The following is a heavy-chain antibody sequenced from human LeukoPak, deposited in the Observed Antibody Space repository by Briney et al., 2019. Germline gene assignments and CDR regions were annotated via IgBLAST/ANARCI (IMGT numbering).Heavy chain of an antibody. D-gene: IGHD2-2*02. CDR2: INPNSGGT. CDR3: ARDGRFGCSSTSCYTQIDY. J-gene: IGHJ4*02. Sequence: ASVKVSCKASGYTFTGYYMHWVRQAPGQGLEWMGWINPNSGGTNYAQKFQGRVTMTRDTSISTAYMELSRLRSDDAAVYYCARDGRFGCSSTSCYTQIDYWGQGTLVTVSS. V-gene: IGHV1-2*02. CDR1: GYTFTGYY.